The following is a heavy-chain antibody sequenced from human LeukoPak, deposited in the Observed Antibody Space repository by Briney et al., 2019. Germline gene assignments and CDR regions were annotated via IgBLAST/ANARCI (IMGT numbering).Heavy chain of an antibody. V-gene: IGHV3-21*01. D-gene: IGHD6-13*01. J-gene: IGHJ5*02. CDR3: ARVSRSWTEDWFDP. CDR1: GFTFSSYS. Sequence: GGSLRLSCAASGFTFSSYSMNWVRQAPGKGLEWVSSISSSSSYIYYADSVKGRFTISRDNAKNSLYLQMNSLRAEDTAVYYCARVSRSWTEDWFDPWGQGTLVTVSS. CDR2: ISSSSSYI.